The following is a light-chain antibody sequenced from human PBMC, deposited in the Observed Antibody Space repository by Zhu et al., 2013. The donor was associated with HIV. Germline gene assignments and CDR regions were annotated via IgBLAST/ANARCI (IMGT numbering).Light chain of an antibody. J-gene: IGKJ1*01. Sequence: DIVMTQSPATLSVSPGERATLSCTASQSVSSSYLAWYQQKPDQPPRLLISAASNRATGFPDRFSGSASGTEFTLTISSLQSEDFAVYYCQQYNNWPRTFGQGTKVEI. CDR1: QSVSSSY. CDR3: QQYNNWPRT. V-gene: IGKV3D-15*01. CDR2: AAS.